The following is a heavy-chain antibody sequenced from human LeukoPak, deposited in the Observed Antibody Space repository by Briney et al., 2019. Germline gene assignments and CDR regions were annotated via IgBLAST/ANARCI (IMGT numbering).Heavy chain of an antibody. J-gene: IGHJ6*03. D-gene: IGHD4/OR15-4a*01. CDR3: ARGVLRNYMDV. CDR1: GNTFTSYY. V-gene: IGHV1-46*01. CDR2: INPSGGST. Sequence: ASVKVPCKASGNTFTSYYMHWVRQAPGQGLEWMGIINPSGGSTSYAQKFQGRVTMTRDTSTSTVYMELSSLRSEDTAVYYCARGVLRNYMDVWGKGTTVTVSS.